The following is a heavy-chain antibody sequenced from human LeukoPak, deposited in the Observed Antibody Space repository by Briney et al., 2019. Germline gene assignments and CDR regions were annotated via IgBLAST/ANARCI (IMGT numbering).Heavy chain of an antibody. CDR3: ARDRFEGTYYDILTGYYTPPLDY. V-gene: IGHV1-18*01. D-gene: IGHD3-9*01. CDR2: ISAYNGNT. J-gene: IGHJ4*02. CDR1: GYTFTSYG. Sequence: ASVTVSCKASGYTFTSYGISWVRQAPGQGLEWMGWISAYNGNTNYAQQLQGRVTMTTDTSTSTAYMELRSLRSDDTAVYYCARDRFEGTYYDILTGYYTPPLDYWGQGTLVTVSS.